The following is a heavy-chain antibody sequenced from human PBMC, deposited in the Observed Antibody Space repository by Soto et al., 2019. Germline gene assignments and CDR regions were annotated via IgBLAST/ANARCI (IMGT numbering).Heavy chain of an antibody. CDR1: GGSISSYY. Sequence: SETLSLTCTVSGGSISSYYWSWIRQPPGKGLEWIGYIYYSGSTNYNPSLKSRATISVDTSKNQFSLKLSSVTAADTAVYYCASSPDTAMVPPGYGMDVWGQGTTVTVSS. CDR2: IYYSGST. D-gene: IGHD5-18*01. CDR3: ASSPDTAMVPPGYGMDV. J-gene: IGHJ6*02. V-gene: IGHV4-59*01.